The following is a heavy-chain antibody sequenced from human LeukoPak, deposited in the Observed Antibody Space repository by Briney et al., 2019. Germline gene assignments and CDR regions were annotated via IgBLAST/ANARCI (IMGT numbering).Heavy chain of an antibody. CDR1: GFTFSDYY. CDR2: ISSSSSYT. CDR3: AKSGGLRYFDWFFDS. Sequence: GGSLRLSCAASGFTFSDYYMSWIRQAPGKGLEWVSYISSSSSYTNYADSVKGRLTISRDNAKNSLYLQMNSLRAEDTAVYYCAKSGGLRYFDWFFDSWGQGTLVTVSS. V-gene: IGHV3-11*06. D-gene: IGHD3-9*01. J-gene: IGHJ4*02.